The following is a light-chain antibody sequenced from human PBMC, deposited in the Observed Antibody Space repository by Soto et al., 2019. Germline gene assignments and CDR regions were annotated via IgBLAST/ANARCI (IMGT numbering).Light chain of an antibody. V-gene: IGKV1-39*01. J-gene: IGKJ1*01. CDR2: AAS. Sequence: DIQMTQSPSSLSASVGDRVTITCRASQSISSYLNWYQQKPGKAPKLLIYAASSLHSGVPSRFSGSGSRTDFTLSISSLQPDDFATYYCQQSYSDWTFGQGTKVEIK. CDR3: QQSYSDWT. CDR1: QSISSY.